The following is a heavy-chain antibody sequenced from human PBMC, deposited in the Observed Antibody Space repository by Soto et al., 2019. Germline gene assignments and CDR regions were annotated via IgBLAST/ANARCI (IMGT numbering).Heavy chain of an antibody. CDR2: INPNSGGT. V-gene: IGHV1-2*04. CDR1: GYTFTGYY. CDR3: SVTTRYYYYGMVV. J-gene: IGHJ6*02. D-gene: IGHD4-17*01. Sequence: ASVKVSCKASGYTFTGYYMHWVRQAPGQGLEWMGWINPNSGGTNYAQKFQGWVTMTRDASISTAYMELSRLRSDDTAVYYCSVTTRYYYYGMVVWGQGTTVTVSS.